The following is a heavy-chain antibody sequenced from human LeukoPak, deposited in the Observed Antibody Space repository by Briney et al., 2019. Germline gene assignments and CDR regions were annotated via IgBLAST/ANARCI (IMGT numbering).Heavy chain of an antibody. CDR2: INHSGST. J-gene: IGHJ4*02. D-gene: IGHD5-12*01. CDR1: GESSSGYY. Sequence: SETLSLTCAVYGESSSGYYWTWIRQPPGKGLEWIAEINHSGSTNYNPSLKSRVTISADTSKNQFSLKMNSVTAADMAVYYCARARETVAIDYWGQGTLVTVSS. CDR3: ARARETVAIDY. V-gene: IGHV4-34*01.